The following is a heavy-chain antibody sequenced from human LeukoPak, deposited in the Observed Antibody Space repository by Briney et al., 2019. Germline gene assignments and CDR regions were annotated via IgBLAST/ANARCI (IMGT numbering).Heavy chain of an antibody. V-gene: IGHV3-33*01. D-gene: IGHD6-25*01. CDR2: IWYDGSNK. J-gene: IGHJ4*02. CDR1: GFTFSNYG. Sequence: GRSLRLSCVASGFTFSNYGIHWVRQAPGKGLEWVAVIWYDGSNKDSGDSVKGRFTISRDNFKNTVYLQMNSLRAEDTAVYYCVRGQRLRGPFYFDSWGQGALVTVSS. CDR3: VRGQRLRGPFYFDS.